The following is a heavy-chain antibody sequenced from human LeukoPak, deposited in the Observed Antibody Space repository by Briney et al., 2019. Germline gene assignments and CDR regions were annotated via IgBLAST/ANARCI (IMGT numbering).Heavy chain of an antibody. CDR2: ITSGGITT. D-gene: IGHD2-21*01. Sequence: GGSLRLSCAASGFNFNDYYMTWIRQAPGKGLEWLSFITSGGITTSYADSVRGRFTISRDNANNFLFLQMNDLRADDTAVYFCATLRIGSDSWGQGTLVTVAS. CDR3: ATLRIGSDS. CDR1: GFNFNDYY. J-gene: IGHJ5*01. V-gene: IGHV3-11*04.